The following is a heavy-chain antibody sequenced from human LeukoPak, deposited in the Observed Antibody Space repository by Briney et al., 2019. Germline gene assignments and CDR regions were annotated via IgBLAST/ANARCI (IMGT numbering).Heavy chain of an antibody. V-gene: IGHV4-39*01. J-gene: IGHJ4*02. Sequence: SETLSLTCTVSGGSISSSSYYWGWIRQPPGKGLEWIGSIYYSGSTYYNPSLKSRVTISVDTSKNQFSLKLSSVTAADTAVYYCATGGDYYDSSGYYDYWGQGTLVTVSS. CDR1: GGSISSSSYY. D-gene: IGHD3-22*01. CDR2: IYYSGST. CDR3: ATGGDYYDSSGYYDY.